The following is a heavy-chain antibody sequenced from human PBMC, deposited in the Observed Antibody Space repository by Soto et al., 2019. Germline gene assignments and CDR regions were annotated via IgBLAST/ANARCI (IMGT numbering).Heavy chain of an antibody. CDR3: ASSGPDYGGNSYYYYGMDV. D-gene: IGHD4-17*01. V-gene: IGHV4-39*01. J-gene: IGHJ6*02. CDR1: GGSISSSSYY. CDR2: IYYSGST. Sequence: SDTLSLTCTVPGGSISSSSYYWGWIRQPPGKGLEWIGSIYYSGSTYYNPSLKSRVTIFGDTSKNQFSLKLSSVTAADTAVYYCASSGPDYGGNSYYYYGMDVWGQGTTVTVSS.